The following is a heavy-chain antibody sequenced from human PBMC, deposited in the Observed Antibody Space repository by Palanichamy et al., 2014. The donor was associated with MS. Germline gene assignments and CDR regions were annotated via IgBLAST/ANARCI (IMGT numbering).Heavy chain of an antibody. D-gene: IGHD2-2*01. CDR2: IDAAGSVT. CDR3: ASPFTSGY. V-gene: IGHV3-74*03. Sequence: EVQLVESGGGSVQPGGSLRLSCAASGFTFSSYWMHWVRQVPGKGLVWVSRIDAAGSVTSYADSVKGRFTISRDNAKNTLYLQMDSLRVEDTSVYYCASPFTSGYWGQGTLVTVSS. CDR1: GFTFSSYW. J-gene: IGHJ4*02.